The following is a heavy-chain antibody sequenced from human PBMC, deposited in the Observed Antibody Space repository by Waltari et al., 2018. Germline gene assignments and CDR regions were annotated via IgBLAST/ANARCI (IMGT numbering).Heavy chain of an antibody. CDR2: IYSGGST. Sequence: EVQLVESGGGLIQPGGSLRLSCAASGFTVSSNYMSWVRQAPGKGLEWVSVIYSGGSTYYADSVKGRFTISRDNSKNTLYLQMNSLRAEDTAVYYCARGIAADDYGMDVWGQGTTVTVSS. J-gene: IGHJ6*02. CDR3: ARGIAADDYGMDV. D-gene: IGHD6-13*01. CDR1: GFTVSSNY. V-gene: IGHV3-53*01.